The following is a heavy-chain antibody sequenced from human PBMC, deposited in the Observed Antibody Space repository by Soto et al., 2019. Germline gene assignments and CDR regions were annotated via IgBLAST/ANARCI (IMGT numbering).Heavy chain of an antibody. V-gene: IGHV3-23*01. CDR1: GFTFTNYA. J-gene: IGHJ4*02. CDR3: AKVHRFAGDGDY. Sequence: GGALRLSCAGSGFTFTNYAMGWVRQVSGKGLEWVSAISSSSSSTYYADSVKGRFTISRDNSKNTLYLQMNSLRAEDTAVYYCAKVHRFAGDGDYWGQGTLVTVSS. D-gene: IGHD2-21*02. CDR2: ISSSSSST.